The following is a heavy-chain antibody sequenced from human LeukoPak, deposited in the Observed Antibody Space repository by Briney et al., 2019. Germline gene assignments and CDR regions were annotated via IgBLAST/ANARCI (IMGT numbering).Heavy chain of an antibody. CDR1: GFTFDDYA. J-gene: IGHJ6*02. CDR3: AKDMGPYIVVVPAATHYYYYGMDV. Sequence: GGSLRLSCAASGFTFDDYAMHWVRQAPGKGLEWVSGISWNSGSIGYADSEKGRFTISRDNAKNSLYLQMNSLRAEDTALYYCAKDMGPYIVVVPAATHYYYYGMDVWGQGTTVTVSS. D-gene: IGHD2-2*01. V-gene: IGHV3-9*01. CDR2: ISWNSGSI.